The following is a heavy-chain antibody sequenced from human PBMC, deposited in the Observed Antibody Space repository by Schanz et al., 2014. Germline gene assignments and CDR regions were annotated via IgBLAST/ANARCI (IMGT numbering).Heavy chain of an antibody. V-gene: IGHV3-48*01. D-gene: IGHD3-3*01. CDR2: ISGSSRTI. J-gene: IGHJ4*02. CDR1: GFGFSSYS. CDR3: VRDSFFAFDY. Sequence: EVQLLASGGGLVQPGGSLRLSCAASGFGFSSYSMNWVRQAPGKGLEWVSYISGSSRTIYYADSMKGRFTVSRDNAENALYLQMNSLRAEDTAVYYCVRDSFFAFDYWGQGTLVTVSS.